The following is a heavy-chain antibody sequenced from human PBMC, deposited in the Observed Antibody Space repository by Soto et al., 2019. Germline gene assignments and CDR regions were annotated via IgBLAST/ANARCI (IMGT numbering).Heavy chain of an antibody. V-gene: IGHV6-1*01. CDR1: GDSVSGNSAA. CDR3: ARERAVTGTRVGYFGY. Sequence: PSRTLSLACAISGDSVSGNSAAWNWIRQSPSRGLEWLGRTYYRSKWYNDYAVSVKSRITITPDTSKNQFSLHLNSVTPEDTAMYFCARERAVTGTRVGYFGYWGQVTLVP. D-gene: IGHD6-19*01. CDR2: TYYRSKWYN. J-gene: IGHJ4*02.